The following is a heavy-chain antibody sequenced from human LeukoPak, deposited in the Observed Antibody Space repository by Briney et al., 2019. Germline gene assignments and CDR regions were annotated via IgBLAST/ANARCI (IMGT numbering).Heavy chain of an antibody. V-gene: IGHV3-33*01. CDR1: GFTFSNYG. D-gene: IGHD6-25*01. Sequence: PGGSLRLSCATSGFTFSNYGMHWVRQAPGKGLEWVAVIWYDGSNKYYADSVKGRFTISRDNSKNTLYLQMNSLRAEDTAVYYCAREVSGQTNYYYGMDVWGQGTTVTVSS. CDR3: AREVSGQTNYYYGMDV. CDR2: IWYDGSNK. J-gene: IGHJ6*02.